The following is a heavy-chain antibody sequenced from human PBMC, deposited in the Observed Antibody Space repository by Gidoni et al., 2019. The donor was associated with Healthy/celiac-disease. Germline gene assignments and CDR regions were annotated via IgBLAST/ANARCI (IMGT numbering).Heavy chain of an antibody. CDR3: ARTPYCSGGSCYERGNWFDP. CDR1: GFTFSSYS. J-gene: IGHJ5*02. Sequence: EVQLVESGGGLVKPGGSLGLSCAASGFTFSSYSLNWVRQAPGKGLEWVSSISSSSSYIYYADSVKGRFTISRDNAKNSLYLQMNSLRAEDTAVYYCARTPYCSGGSCYERGNWFDPWGQGTLVTVSS. CDR2: ISSSSSYI. V-gene: IGHV3-21*01. D-gene: IGHD2-15*01.